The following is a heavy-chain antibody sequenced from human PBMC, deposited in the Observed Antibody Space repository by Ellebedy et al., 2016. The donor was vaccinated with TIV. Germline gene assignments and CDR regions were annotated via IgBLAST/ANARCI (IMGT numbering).Heavy chain of an antibody. CDR3: ARMILYGGNSWRAFDY. Sequence: SGPTLVKPTQTLTLTCTFSGFSLSTSGMCVSWIRQPPGKALEWLALIDWDDDKYYSTSLKTRLTISKDTSKNQVVLTMTNMDPVDTATYYCARMILYGGNSWRAFDYWGQGTLVTVSS. D-gene: IGHD4-23*01. J-gene: IGHJ4*02. CDR1: GFSLSTSGMC. V-gene: IGHV2-70*01. CDR2: IDWDDDK.